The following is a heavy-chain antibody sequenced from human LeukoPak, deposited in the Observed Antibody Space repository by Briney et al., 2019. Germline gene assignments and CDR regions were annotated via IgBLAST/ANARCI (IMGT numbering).Heavy chain of an antibody. CDR2: ISYDGSNK. V-gene: IGHV3-30-3*01. D-gene: IGHD3-16*01. J-gene: IGHJ6*02. CDR3: ARDIRLYGEYYYYGMDV. CDR1: EFTISSYA. Sequence: GGSLRLSCAASEFTISSYAMHWVRQAPGKGLEWVAVISYDGSNKYYADSVKGRFTISRNNSKNTLYLQMNSLRAEDTAVYYCARDIRLYGEYYYYGMDVWGHGTTVTVSS.